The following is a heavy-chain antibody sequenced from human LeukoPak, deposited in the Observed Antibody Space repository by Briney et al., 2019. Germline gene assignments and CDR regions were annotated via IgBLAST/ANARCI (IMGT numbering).Heavy chain of an antibody. V-gene: IGHV4-59*01. D-gene: IGHD4-17*01. CDR1: GGSISSYY. Sequence: SETLSLTCTVSGGSISSYYWSWIRQPPGKGLEWIGYIYYSGSTNDNPSLKSRVTISVDTSKNQFSLKLSSVTAADTAVYYCARGRTTIYYYMDVWGKGTTVTISS. CDR3: ARGRTTIYYYMDV. CDR2: IYYSGST. J-gene: IGHJ6*03.